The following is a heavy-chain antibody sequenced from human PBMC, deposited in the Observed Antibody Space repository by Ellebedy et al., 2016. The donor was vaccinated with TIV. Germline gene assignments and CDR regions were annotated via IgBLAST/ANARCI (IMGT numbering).Heavy chain of an antibody. V-gene: IGHV3-53*01. D-gene: IGHD3-22*01. CDR1: GFTVSSNY. J-gene: IGHJ2*01. Sequence: GESLKISCAASGFTVSSNYMSWVRQAPGKGLEWVSVIYSGGSGGSTFYADSVKGRFTISRDNSKNTLFLQMNSLRAEDTAVYYCARDHYDTSGYYWYFDLWGRGTLVTVSS. CDR2: IYSGGSGGST. CDR3: ARDHYDTSGYYWYFDL.